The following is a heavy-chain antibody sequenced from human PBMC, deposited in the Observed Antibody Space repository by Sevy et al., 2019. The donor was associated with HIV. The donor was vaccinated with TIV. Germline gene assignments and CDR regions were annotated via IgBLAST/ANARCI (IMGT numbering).Heavy chain of an antibody. CDR3: TRSVYGSGTYLNDY. D-gene: IGHD3-10*01. J-gene: IGHJ4*02. V-gene: IGHV1-2*02. CDR2: IIPSSGDT. Sequence: ASVKVSCKASGYMFTGYYIHWVRQAPGRGLEGMGWIIPSSGDTNYGQRFLGRVTMTRDTSINKAYMELNSLTSDGTAVYYCTRSVYGSGTYLNDYWGQGTLVTVSS. CDR1: GYMFTGYY.